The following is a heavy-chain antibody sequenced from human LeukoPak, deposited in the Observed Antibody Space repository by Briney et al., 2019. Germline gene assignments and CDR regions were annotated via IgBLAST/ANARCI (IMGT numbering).Heavy chain of an antibody. J-gene: IGHJ4*02. D-gene: IGHD3-3*01. Sequence: PGGSLRLSCAASGFTFSSYAMSWVRQAPGKGLEWVSAISGSGGSTYYADSVKGRFTISRDNSKNTLYLQMNSLRAEDTAVYYCAKGGRFLEWLLYSFDHWGQGTLVTVSS. CDR3: AKGGRFLEWLLYSFDH. V-gene: IGHV3-23*01. CDR2: ISGSGGST. CDR1: GFTFSSYA.